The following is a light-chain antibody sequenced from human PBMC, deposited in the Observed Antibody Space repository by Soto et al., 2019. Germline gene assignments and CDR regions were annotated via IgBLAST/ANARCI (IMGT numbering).Light chain of an antibody. Sequence: QSALTQPASMSGSPGQSVTISCTGTSSDVGRFNLVSWYQQHPGKAPQLIIYEGTKRPSGLSNRFSGSKSGNTASLTISGLQAEDEADYYCCSYAGDNTVIFGGGTKVTVL. CDR3: CSYAGDNTVI. CDR2: EGT. J-gene: IGLJ2*01. CDR1: SSDVGRFNL. V-gene: IGLV2-23*01.